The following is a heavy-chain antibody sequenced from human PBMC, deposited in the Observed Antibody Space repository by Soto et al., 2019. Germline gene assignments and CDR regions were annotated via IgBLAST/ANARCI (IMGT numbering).Heavy chain of an antibody. D-gene: IGHD3-3*01. V-gene: IGHV4-39*01. CDR2: IYYSGST. J-gene: IGHJ3*02. CDR3: ARHVTIFGVAHAFDI. Sequence: QLQLQESGPGLVKPSETLSLTCTVSGGSISSSSYYWGWIRQPPGKGLEWIGSIYYSGSTYYNPSLKSRVHISGDTSKNQFSVKLSSVTAADTAVYYCARHVTIFGVAHAFDIWGQGTMVTVSS. CDR1: GGSISSSSYY.